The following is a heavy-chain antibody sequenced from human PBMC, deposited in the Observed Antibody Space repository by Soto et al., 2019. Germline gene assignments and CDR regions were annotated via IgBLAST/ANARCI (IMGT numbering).Heavy chain of an antibody. Sequence: GEALKVSCKGSGYSFTNYLVGWVRPLPGKGLEWMGIIYPGDSDTRYSPSFQGQVTISADKSISTAYLQWSSLKASDTAMYYCATSDGPGLTIDYWGQGTLVTVSS. V-gene: IGHV5-51*01. D-gene: IGHD2-21*02. CDR3: ATSDGPGLTIDY. CDR2: IYPGDSDT. CDR1: GYSFTNYL. J-gene: IGHJ4*02.